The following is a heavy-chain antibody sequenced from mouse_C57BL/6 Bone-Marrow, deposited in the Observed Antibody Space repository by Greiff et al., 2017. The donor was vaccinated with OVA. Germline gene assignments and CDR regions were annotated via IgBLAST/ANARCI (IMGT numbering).Heavy chain of an antibody. V-gene: IGHV1-76*01. J-gene: IGHJ3*01. CDR2: IYPGSGNT. CDR3: AREGTGTRFAY. D-gene: IGHD4-1*01. Sequence: QVHVKQSGAELVRPGASVKLSCKASGYTFTDYYINWVKQRPGQGLEWIARIYPGSGNTYYNEKFKGKATLTAEKYSSTAYMQLSSLTSEDSAVYCCAREGTGTRFAYWGQGTLVTVSA. CDR1: GYTFTDYY.